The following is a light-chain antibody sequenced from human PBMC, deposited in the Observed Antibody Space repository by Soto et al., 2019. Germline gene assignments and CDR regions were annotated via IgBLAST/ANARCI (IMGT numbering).Light chain of an antibody. Sequence: EIVLTQSPGTLSSSLGERATLSCRASQSVSSNYLAWYQQKPGQAPSLLIYGTSSRATGIPDRFSGSGSGKDFTLTISRLEPEDFAVYYCQQYGNSPRYSFGQGNKLEIK. V-gene: IGKV3-20*01. CDR2: GTS. CDR3: QQYGNSPRYS. CDR1: QSVSSNY. J-gene: IGKJ2*03.